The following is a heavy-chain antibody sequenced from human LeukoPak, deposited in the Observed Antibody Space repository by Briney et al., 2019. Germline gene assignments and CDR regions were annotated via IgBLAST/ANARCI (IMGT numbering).Heavy chain of an antibody. CDR3: AKFFAPSGGASGWPWTIDC. Sequence: GSLRLSCAASGFTFSSYAMTWVRQAPGKGLEWVAAMSGSGTTTYSADSAKGRFTISRDNSKNTLYVEMSSLRAEDTAVYYCAKFFAPSGGASGWPWTIDCWGQGTLVTVSS. CDR2: MSGSGTTT. V-gene: IGHV3-23*01. J-gene: IGHJ4*02. D-gene: IGHD6-19*01. CDR1: GFTFSSYA.